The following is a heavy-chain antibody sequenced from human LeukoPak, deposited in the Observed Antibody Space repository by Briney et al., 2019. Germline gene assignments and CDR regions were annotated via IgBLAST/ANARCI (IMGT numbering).Heavy chain of an antibody. CDR1: GGSFSGYY. V-gene: IGHV4-34*01. Sequence: SETLSLTCAVYGGSFSGYYWSWIRQPPGKGLEWIGEINHSGSTNYNPSLKSRVTISVDTSKNQFSLKLSSVTAADTAVYYCAGGYEGVGAIDAFDIWGQGTMVTVSS. J-gene: IGHJ3*02. CDR3: AGGYEGVGAIDAFDI. CDR2: INHSGST. D-gene: IGHD1-26*01.